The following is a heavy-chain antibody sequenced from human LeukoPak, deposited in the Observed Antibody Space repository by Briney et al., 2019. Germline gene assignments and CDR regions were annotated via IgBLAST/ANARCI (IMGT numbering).Heavy chain of an antibody. CDR2: MNPYSGNT. J-gene: IGHJ6*03. D-gene: IGHD6-19*01. V-gene: IGHV1-8*01. Sequence: ASVKLSCQASGYTFTNYDINWVRQATGQGLEWMGWMNPYSGNTGYAQNFQGIVTMTRNTSIRTAYMELSSLRSEDTAVYYCARSLAGNHYYYMDVWGKGTTVTVSS. CDR3: ARSLAGNHYYYMDV. CDR1: GYTFTNYD.